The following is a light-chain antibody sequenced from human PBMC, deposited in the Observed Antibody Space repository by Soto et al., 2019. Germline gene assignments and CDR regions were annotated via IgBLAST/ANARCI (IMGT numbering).Light chain of an antibody. V-gene: IGKV3-15*01. CDR2: DAS. J-gene: IGKJ4*01. Sequence: EIVMTQSPATLSVSPGERVVLSCRATQTVTNKLAWYQQKPGQAPRLLIYDASIRATGIPARFSGSGSGTXXXXXXXXXXSEDFVLYYCQQYNSWPVTFGGGTKVEIK. CDR1: QTVTNK. CDR3: QQYNSWPVT.